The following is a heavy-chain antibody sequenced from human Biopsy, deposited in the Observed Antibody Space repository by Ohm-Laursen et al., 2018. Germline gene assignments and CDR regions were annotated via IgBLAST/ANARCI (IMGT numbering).Heavy chain of an antibody. D-gene: IGHD6-13*01. CDR2: VDWDDYK. CDR1: GFSLSARGMC. Sequence: TQTLTLTFSFSGFSLSARGMCVSWIRQAPGKALEWLARVDWDDYKDYSASLQTKLSISKDTSNDRVVLTVNNVDPADTATYYCARTPILIVSAGLVYRHRRHLQGMDVWGQGITVTVS. J-gene: IGHJ6*02. V-gene: IGHV2-70*11. CDR3: ARTPILIVSAGLVYRHRRHLQGMDV.